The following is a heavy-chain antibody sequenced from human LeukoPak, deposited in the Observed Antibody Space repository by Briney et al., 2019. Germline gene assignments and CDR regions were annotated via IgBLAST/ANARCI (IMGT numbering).Heavy chain of an antibody. CDR3: ARGRGIFDF. J-gene: IGHJ4*02. CDR1: GFTVSSNY. CDR2: IYSDGST. Sequence: PGGSLRLSCAAPGFTVSSNYMSWVRQAPGKGLDWVSIIYSDGSTYYADSVKGRFTISRDNSKNTLYLQMNSLRAEDTAVYYCARGRGIFDFWGQGTLVTVSS. V-gene: IGHV3-53*01.